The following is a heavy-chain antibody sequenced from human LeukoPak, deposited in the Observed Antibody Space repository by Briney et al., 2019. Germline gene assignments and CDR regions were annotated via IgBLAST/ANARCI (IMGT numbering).Heavy chain of an antibody. V-gene: IGHV1-2*02. CDR1: GYTITAYD. Sequence: ASVKDICNACGYTITAYDMHWGRQAPGQGPDSKGWSNPNSGGTNYGQKFQGRGTMTRGTSISTAYIELSRLRSNDTGFFQAEDGIRDFDWLSLPPDCWGQGTLVTVSS. CDR2: SNPNSGGT. D-gene: IGHD3-9*01. J-gene: IGHJ4*02. CDR3: EDGIRDFDWLSLPPDC.